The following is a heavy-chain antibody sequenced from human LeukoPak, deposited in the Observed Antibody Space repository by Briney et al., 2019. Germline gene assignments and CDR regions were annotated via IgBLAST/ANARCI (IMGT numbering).Heavy chain of an antibody. D-gene: IGHD5-18*01. Sequence: SETLSLTCSVSGGSVSTGNYHGAWIRQPPRQGLEWIGTVHHSGKTYYNPSLKSRITISVDTSKNQFSLKLSSVTAADTAVYYCARDPADTAMATYYFDYWGQGTLVTVSS. CDR2: VHHSGKT. CDR1: GGSVSTGNYH. V-gene: IGHV4-39*07. CDR3: ARDPADTAMATYYFDY. J-gene: IGHJ4*02.